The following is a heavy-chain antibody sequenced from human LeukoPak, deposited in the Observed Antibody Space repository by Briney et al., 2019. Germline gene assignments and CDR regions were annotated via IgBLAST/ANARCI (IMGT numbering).Heavy chain of an antibody. V-gene: IGHV5-51*01. D-gene: IGHD4-17*01. Sequence: GESLKISCKASGYNFATYWIGWVRQMPGKGLEWMAIIYPGDSDLRYSPSFLGQVTISADKSISTAHLQWNSLKPSDTAIYYCARRTSVFGYDIWGQGTKVTVSS. J-gene: IGHJ3*02. CDR3: ARRTSVFGYDI. CDR2: IYPGDSDL. CDR1: GYNFATYW.